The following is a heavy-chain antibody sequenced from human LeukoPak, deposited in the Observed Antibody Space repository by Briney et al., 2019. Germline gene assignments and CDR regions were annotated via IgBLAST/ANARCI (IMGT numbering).Heavy chain of an antibody. Sequence: SVKVSCKASGGTFSSYAISWVRQAPGQGLEWMGRIIPILGIANYAQKFQGRVTITADKSTSTAYMELSSLRSEDTAVYYCAREIRFLEWLLGDWGQGTLVTVSS. CDR2: IIPILGIA. V-gene: IGHV1-69*04. D-gene: IGHD3-3*01. CDR3: AREIRFLEWLLGD. CDR1: GGTFSSYA. J-gene: IGHJ4*02.